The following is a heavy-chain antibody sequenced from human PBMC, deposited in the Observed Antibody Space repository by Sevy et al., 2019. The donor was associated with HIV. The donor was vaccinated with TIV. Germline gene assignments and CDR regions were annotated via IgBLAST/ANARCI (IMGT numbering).Heavy chain of an antibody. J-gene: IGHJ4*01. CDR2: IVGSSVTI. CDR3: AREIVGGPFDF. V-gene: IGHV3-48*01. Sequence: GGSLRLSCAASGFTFRIYTMSWVRQAPGKGLECVSYIVGSSVTIYYADSVKGRFTISRDNAKNSLYLQMNSLRAEDTAVYYCAREIVGGPFDFWGQGTLVTVSS. CDR1: GFTFRIYT. D-gene: IGHD1-26*01.